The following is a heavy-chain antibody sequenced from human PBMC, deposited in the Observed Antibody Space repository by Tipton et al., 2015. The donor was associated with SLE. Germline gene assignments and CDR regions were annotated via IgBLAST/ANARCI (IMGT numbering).Heavy chain of an antibody. Sequence: SLRLSCAASGFSFSDYYMSWIRQAPGKGLEWVSTIYSGGSTFYADSVKGRFTISRDNAKNSLYVQMNSLRAEDTAVYYCARDNRRWDSLADGFDIWGRGTMVTVSS. V-gene: IGHV3-11*01. CDR2: IYSGGST. CDR3: ARDNRRWDSLADGFDI. D-gene: IGHD1-26*01. CDR1: GFSFSDYY. J-gene: IGHJ3*02.